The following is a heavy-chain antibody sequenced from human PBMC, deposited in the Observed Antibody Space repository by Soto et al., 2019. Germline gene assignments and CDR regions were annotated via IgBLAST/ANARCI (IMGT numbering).Heavy chain of an antibody. CDR3: ARARYYYGSGSYYISWFDP. CDR2: ISAYNGNT. Sequence: ASVKVSCKTSGYTFTTYGVSWVRQAPGQGLEWMGWISAYNGNTNYAQTLQGRVTITTDTSTSTAYMELRGLRSDDTAVYYCARARYYYGSGSYYISWFDPWGQGTLVTVSS. D-gene: IGHD3-10*01. J-gene: IGHJ5*02. V-gene: IGHV1-18*04. CDR1: GYTFTTYG.